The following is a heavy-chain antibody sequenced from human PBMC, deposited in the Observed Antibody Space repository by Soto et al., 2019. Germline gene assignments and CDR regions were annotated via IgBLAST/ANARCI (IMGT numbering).Heavy chain of an antibody. Sequence: QVQLVESGGGLVKPGGSLRLSCATSGFTFSDYDMSWLRQAPGKGLEFVSYIRPKGTYRTYADSVKGRFTISKDNAKNSLYLHVNSLRAEDTAVYYCARGGGGGLFDFWGQGNFVTVSS. D-gene: IGHD2-21*01. V-gene: IGHV3-11*06. J-gene: IGHJ4*02. CDR2: IRPKGTYR. CDR3: ARGGGGGLFDF. CDR1: GFTFSDYD.